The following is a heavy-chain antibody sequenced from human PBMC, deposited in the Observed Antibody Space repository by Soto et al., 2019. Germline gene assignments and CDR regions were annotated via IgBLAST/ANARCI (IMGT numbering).Heavy chain of an antibody. CDR1: GYTFTGYY. Sequence: EASVKVSCKASGYTFTGYYMHWVRQAPGQGLEWMGWINPNSGGTKYAQRFQGRVTMTRDTSISTAYMELSSLRSDDTAVYYCARGSGYSYGYGDFWGQGTLVTVSS. D-gene: IGHD5-18*01. CDR3: ARGSGYSYGYGDF. J-gene: IGHJ4*02. V-gene: IGHV1-2*02. CDR2: INPNSGGT.